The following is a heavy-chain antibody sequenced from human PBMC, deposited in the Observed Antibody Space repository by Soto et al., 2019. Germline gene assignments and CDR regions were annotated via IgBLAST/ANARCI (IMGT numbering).Heavy chain of an antibody. J-gene: IGHJ4*02. CDR1: GFSLDDYT. CDR3: AKVNYDFWSGVGPNFDY. CDR2: IRWDGSVT. Sequence: GGSLRLSCAASGFSLDDYTIHWVRQRPGKGLEWVSLIRWDGSVTSYAASVKGRFTISRDNSKNSLFLQMNSLRTEDTALYYCAKVNYDFWSGVGPNFDYWGQGALVTVSS. D-gene: IGHD3-3*01. V-gene: IGHV3-43*01.